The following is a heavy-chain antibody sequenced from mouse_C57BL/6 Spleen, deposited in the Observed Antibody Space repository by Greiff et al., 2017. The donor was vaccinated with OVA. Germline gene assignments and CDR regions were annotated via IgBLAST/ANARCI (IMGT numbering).Heavy chain of an antibody. CDR2: IYPGDGDT. CDR3: ARGGGSSSYYFDY. Sequence: QVHVKQSGPELVKPGASVKISCKASGYAFSSSWMNWVKQRPGKGLEWIGRIYPGDGDTNYNGKFKGKATLTADKSSSTAYMQLSSLTSEDSAVYFCARGGGSSSYYFDYWGQGTTLTVSS. CDR1: GYAFSSSW. V-gene: IGHV1-82*01. D-gene: IGHD1-1*01. J-gene: IGHJ2*01.